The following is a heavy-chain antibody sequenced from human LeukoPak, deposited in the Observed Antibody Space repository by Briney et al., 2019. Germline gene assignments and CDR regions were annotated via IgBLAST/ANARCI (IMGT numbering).Heavy chain of an antibody. CDR1: GFTFSDYY. J-gene: IGHJ4*02. V-gene: IGHV4-59*01. CDR2: IYYSGIT. Sequence: GSLRLSCAASGFTFSDYYMSWIRQAPGKGLEWIAYIYYSGITNYNPSLKSRVTISVDTSKNQFSLKLSSVAAADTAVYYCARDQYGDYDFDYWGRGTLVTVSS. D-gene: IGHD4-17*01. CDR3: ARDQYGDYDFDY.